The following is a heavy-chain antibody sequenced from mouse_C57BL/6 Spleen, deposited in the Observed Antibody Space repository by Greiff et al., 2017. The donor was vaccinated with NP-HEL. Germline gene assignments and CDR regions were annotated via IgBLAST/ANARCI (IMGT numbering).Heavy chain of an antibody. CDR3: ARHRDLYYDYDGGPWFAY. J-gene: IGHJ3*01. V-gene: IGHV5-6*01. CDR2: ISSGGSYT. CDR1: GFTFSSYG. D-gene: IGHD2-4*01. Sequence: EVQRVESGGDLVKPGGSLKLSCAASGFTFSSYGMSWVRQTPDKRLEWVATISSGGSYTYYPDSVKGRFTISRDNAKNTLYLQMSSLKSEDTAMYYCARHRDLYYDYDGGPWFAYWGQGTLVTVSA.